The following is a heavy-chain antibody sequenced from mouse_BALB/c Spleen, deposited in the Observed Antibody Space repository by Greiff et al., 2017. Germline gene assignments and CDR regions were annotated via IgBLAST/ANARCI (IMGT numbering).Heavy chain of an antibody. CDR1: GYSITSGYY. V-gene: IGHV3-6*02. J-gene: IGHJ3*01. CDR2: ISYDGSN. CDR3: ATYYRYAWFAY. D-gene: IGHD2-14*01. Sequence: EVKLMESGPGLVKPSQSLSLTCSVTGYSITSGYYWNWIRQFPGNKLEWMGYISYDGSNNYNPSLKNRISITRDTSKNQFFLKLNSVTTEDTATYYCATYYRYAWFAYWGQGTLVTVSA.